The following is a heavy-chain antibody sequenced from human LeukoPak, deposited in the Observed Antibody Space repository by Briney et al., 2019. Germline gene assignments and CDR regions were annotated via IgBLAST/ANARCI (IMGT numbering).Heavy chain of an antibody. CDR3: ARGDIGYYDSSGYLPRYYFDY. CDR1: GGSISSTNW. Sequence: PSGTLSLTCAVSGGSISSTNWWSWVRQPPGKGLEWIGEIYHSGSTNYNPSLKSRVTISVDKSKNQFSLKLSSVTAADTAVYYCARGDIGYYDSSGYLPRYYFDYWGQGTLVTVSS. D-gene: IGHD3-22*01. CDR2: IYHSGST. V-gene: IGHV4-4*02. J-gene: IGHJ4*02.